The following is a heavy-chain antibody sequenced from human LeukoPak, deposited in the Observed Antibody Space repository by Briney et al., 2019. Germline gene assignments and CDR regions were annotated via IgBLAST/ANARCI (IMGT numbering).Heavy chain of an antibody. D-gene: IGHD3-9*01. CDR1: GYTFTSYD. Sequence: ASVKVSCKASGYTFTSYDINWVRQATGQGLEWMGWMNPNSGNTGYAQKFQGRVTMTRNTSISTAYMELSSLRSEDTAVYYCATGPHLRYFDWLLPNWGQGTLVTVSS. CDR2: MNPNSGNT. CDR3: ATGPHLRYFDWLLPN. V-gene: IGHV1-8*01. J-gene: IGHJ4*02.